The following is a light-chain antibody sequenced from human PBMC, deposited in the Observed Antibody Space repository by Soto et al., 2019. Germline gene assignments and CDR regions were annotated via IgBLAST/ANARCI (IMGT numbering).Light chain of an antibody. CDR3: QSYDSSLSGGDVV. Sequence: QSVLTQPPSVSGAPGQRVTISCTGSSSNIGAGYDVHWYQQLPGTAPKLLIYGNSNRPSGVPDRFSGSKSGTSASLAITGLRAEDEADYYCQSYDSSLSGGDVVFGGGTKLTVL. CDR1: SSNIGAGYD. V-gene: IGLV1-40*01. CDR2: GNS. J-gene: IGLJ2*01.